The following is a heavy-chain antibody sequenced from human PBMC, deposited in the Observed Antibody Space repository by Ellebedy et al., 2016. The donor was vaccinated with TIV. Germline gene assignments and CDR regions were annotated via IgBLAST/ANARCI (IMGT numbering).Heavy chain of an antibody. CDR1: GSTFRSYN. V-gene: IGHV3-21*01. J-gene: IGHJ3*02. Sequence: GESLKISXAASGSTFRSYNMNWVRQAPGKGLEWVSSISSSSSNTYYADSVKGRFTISRDNAKNSLYLQMNSLRAEDTAVYYCARDGFDIWGQGTMVTVSS. CDR2: ISSSSSNT. CDR3: ARDGFDI.